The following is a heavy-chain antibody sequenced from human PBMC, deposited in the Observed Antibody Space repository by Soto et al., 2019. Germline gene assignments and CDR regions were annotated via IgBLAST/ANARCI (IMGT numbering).Heavy chain of an antibody. J-gene: IGHJ6*01. D-gene: IGHD2-15*01. Sequence: PSQTLSLTCVGSGDTVSSSSVAWNWVRQSPSRGLEWLGRTYYRSRWYSDYAVSVRSRIDINADTSKNQVSLQLNSVTPEDTAVYYCARSEEDSDYYYYYGMDV. CDR2: TYYRSRWYS. V-gene: IGHV6-1*01. CDR1: GDTVSSSSVA. CDR3: ARSEEDSDYYYYYGMDV.